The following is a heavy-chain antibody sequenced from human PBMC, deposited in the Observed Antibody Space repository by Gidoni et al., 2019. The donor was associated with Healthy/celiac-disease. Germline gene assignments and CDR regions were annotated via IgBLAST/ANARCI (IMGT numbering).Heavy chain of an antibody. Sequence: QVQLVASGGGVVQPGRSLRLSCAASGVTFSSYAMHWVRQAPGKGLEWVAVISYEGSNKYYADSVKGRFTISRDNSKNTLYLQMNSLRAEDTAVYYCARDPLSTTVVTMEVGYYFDYWGQGTLVTVSS. J-gene: IGHJ4*02. D-gene: IGHD4-17*01. CDR1: GVTFSSYA. CDR3: ARDPLSTTVVTMEVGYYFDY. CDR2: ISYEGSNK. V-gene: IGHV3-30-3*01.